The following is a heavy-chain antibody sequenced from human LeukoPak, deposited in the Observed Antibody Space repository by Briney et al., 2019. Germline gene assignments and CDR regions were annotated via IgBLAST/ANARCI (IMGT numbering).Heavy chain of an antibody. CDR3: ARGEGYGGIYGMDV. CDR1: GYTFTNYG. J-gene: IGHJ6*02. D-gene: IGHD4-23*01. CDR2: ISAYNANT. Sequence: ASVKVSCKASGYTFTNYGINWVRQAPGQGLEWMGWISAYNANTNYAQKLQGRVTMTTDTSTSTAYMELRSLRSDDTAVYYCARGEGYGGIYGMDVWGQGTTVTVSS. V-gene: IGHV1-18*01.